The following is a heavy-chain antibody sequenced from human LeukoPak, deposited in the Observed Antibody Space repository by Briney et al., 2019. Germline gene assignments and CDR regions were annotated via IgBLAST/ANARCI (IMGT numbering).Heavy chain of an antibody. CDR3: ARDAYNWKGGNWFDP. D-gene: IGHD1-20*01. J-gene: IGHJ5*02. CDR1: GGSFSGYY. Sequence: SETLSLTCAVYGGSFSGYYWSWIRQPPGKGLEWIGEINHSGSTNYNPSLKSRVTISVDTSKNQFSLKLSSVTAADTAVYYCARDAYNWKGGNWFDPWGQGTLVTVSS. V-gene: IGHV4-34*01. CDR2: INHSGST.